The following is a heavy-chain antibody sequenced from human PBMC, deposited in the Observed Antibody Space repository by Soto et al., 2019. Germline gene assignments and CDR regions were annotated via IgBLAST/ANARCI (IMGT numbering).Heavy chain of an antibody. V-gene: IGHV4-38-2*02. CDR1: GFSISSGYF. CDR2: IYHSGTT. D-gene: IGHD3-22*01. Sequence: SETLSLTCAVSGFSISSGYFWGWIRQPPGKGPEWLGSIYHSGTTYYNPSVKGRVTISVDTSKNQFSLRMSSVTAADTAVYYCARDSSGYYWFDPWGQGTLVTVSS. CDR3: ARDSSGYYWFDP. J-gene: IGHJ5*02.